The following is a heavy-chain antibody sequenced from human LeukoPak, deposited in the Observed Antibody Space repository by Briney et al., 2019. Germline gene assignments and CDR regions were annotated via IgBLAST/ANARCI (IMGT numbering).Heavy chain of an antibody. CDR3: ATDLFRIDYGSGDTSLDY. CDR1: GYTLTELS. Sequence: ASVKVSCKVSGYTLTELSMHWVRQAPGKGLEWMGGLDPEDGETIYAQKFQGRVTMTEDTSTDTAYMELSSLRSEDTAVYYCATDLFRIDYGSGDTSLDYWGQGTLVTVSS. D-gene: IGHD3-10*01. J-gene: IGHJ4*02. CDR2: LDPEDGET. V-gene: IGHV1-24*01.